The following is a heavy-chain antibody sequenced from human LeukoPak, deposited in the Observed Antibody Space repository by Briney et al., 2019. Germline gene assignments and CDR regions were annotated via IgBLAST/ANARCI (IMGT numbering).Heavy chain of an antibody. CDR3: ARPRYGSGSLDS. V-gene: IGHV4-34*01. D-gene: IGHD3-10*01. CDR1: GGSFSGHY. Sequence: KSSGTLSLTCAVYGGSFSGHYWTWIRQPPGKGLEWIGEINHGGSTTYNPSLNSRVTISVDTSKNQFSLRLSSVTAADTAVYYCARPRYGSGSLDSWGQGTLVTVSS. J-gene: IGHJ4*02. CDR2: INHGGST.